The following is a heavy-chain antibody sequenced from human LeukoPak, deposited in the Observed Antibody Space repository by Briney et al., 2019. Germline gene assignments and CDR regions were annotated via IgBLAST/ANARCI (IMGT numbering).Heavy chain of an antibody. CDR1: GFTFTMFG. J-gene: IGHJ4*02. Sequence: GGSLRLSCAASGFTFTMFGMNWVRQAPGKGLEWVSYISSSSSTIYQADSVRGRFTISRDNAKNSLYLQMHSLRAEDTAVYYCVRDNPRCCGVVPANIDDYWGQGTLVTVSS. V-gene: IGHV3-48*01. CDR3: VRDNPRCCGVVPANIDDY. D-gene: IGHD2-15*01. CDR2: ISSSSSTI.